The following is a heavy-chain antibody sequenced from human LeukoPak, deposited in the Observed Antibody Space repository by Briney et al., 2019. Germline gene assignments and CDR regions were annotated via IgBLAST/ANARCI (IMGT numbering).Heavy chain of an antibody. CDR1: GYTFTTYG. J-gene: IGHJ4*02. D-gene: IGHD2-15*01. CDR3: ASGYCSGGSCYGLLDY. CDR2: ISAYNGNT. V-gene: IGHV1-18*01. Sequence: ASAKVSCKASGYTFTTYGISWVRQAPGQGLEWMGWISAYNGNTNYAQKLQGRVTMTTDTSTKTAYMELRSLRSDDTAVYYCASGYCSGGSCYGLLDYWGQGTLVIVSS.